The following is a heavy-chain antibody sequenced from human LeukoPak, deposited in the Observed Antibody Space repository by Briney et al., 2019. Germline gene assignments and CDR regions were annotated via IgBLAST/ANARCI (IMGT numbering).Heavy chain of an antibody. J-gene: IGHJ4*02. CDR3: AREGGVIIPFDF. CDR2: IKGDGGQK. Sequence: EGSLRLSCAASGFIFNTYWMAWVRQAPGKGLEWVANIKGDGGQKYYVDSVKGRFTISRDNAKNSVYLQMNSLRTDDTAVYYCAREGGVIIPFDFWGRGTLVTVSS. CDR1: GFIFNTYW. D-gene: IGHD3-10*01. V-gene: IGHV3-7*01.